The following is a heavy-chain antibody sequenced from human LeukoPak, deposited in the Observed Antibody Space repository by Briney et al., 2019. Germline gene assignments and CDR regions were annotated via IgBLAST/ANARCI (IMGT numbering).Heavy chain of an antibody. Sequence: GESLKISCKGSGYSFTSYWIGWVRQMPGKGLEWMGIIYPGGSDTRYSPSFQGQVTISADKSISTAYLQWSSLKASDTAMYYCARHRRIAAADDTTPLEGGWFDPWGQGTLVTVSS. CDR3: ARHRRIAAADDTTPLEGGWFDP. CDR2: IYPGGSDT. CDR1: GYSFTSYW. D-gene: IGHD6-13*01. J-gene: IGHJ5*02. V-gene: IGHV5-51*01.